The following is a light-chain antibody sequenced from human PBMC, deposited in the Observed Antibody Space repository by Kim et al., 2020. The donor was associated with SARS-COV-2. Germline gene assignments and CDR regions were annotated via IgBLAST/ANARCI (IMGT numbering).Light chain of an antibody. Sequence: GQRVTISCSGSRSNIGNNTVNWYQHLPGTAPKVLMYTDNERPSGVPDRFSGSKSGTSASLVISALQSEDEADYYCAAWDDSLSGRVFGGGTQLTVL. V-gene: IGLV1-44*01. CDR3: AAWDDSLSGRV. CDR2: TDN. CDR1: RSNIGNNT. J-gene: IGLJ3*02.